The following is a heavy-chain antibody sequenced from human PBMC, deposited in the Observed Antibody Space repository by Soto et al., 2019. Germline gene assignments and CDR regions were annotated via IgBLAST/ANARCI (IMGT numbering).Heavy chain of an antibody. D-gene: IGHD3-22*01. V-gene: IGHV3-7*03. CDR2: IKQDGSEK. Sequence: SLRLSCAASGFTFSSYWMSWVRQAPGKGLEWVANIKQDGSEKYYVDSVKGRFTISRDNAKNSLYLQMNSLRAEDTAVYYCARSPYDSSGYYTEYYFDYWGQGTLVTVSS. CDR1: GFTFSSYW. J-gene: IGHJ4*02. CDR3: ARSPYDSSGYYTEYYFDY.